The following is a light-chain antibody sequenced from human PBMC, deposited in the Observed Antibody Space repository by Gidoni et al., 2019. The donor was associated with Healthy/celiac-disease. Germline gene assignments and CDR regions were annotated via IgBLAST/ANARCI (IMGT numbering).Light chain of an antibody. J-gene: IGLJ2*01. CDR3: SSYTSSSTLV. Sequence: QSALTQPASLSRSPGQSTTISCTGTNSEVGGDNYVSWYHQHPGNAPNFMVYEVSNRPSGVSNRFSGSKSGNTASLTISGRQAEDEAHYYCSSYTSSSTLVFGGGTKLTVL. CDR1: NSEVGGDNY. V-gene: IGLV2-14*01. CDR2: EVS.